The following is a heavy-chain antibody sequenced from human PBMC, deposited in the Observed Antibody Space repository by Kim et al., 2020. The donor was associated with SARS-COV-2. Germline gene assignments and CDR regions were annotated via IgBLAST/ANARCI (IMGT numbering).Heavy chain of an antibody. CDR3: ASSYNWNYQGQYG. V-gene: IGHV3-30*01. Sequence: YADSVEGRFTIPRDNSKNTLFLQMNSLRAEDTGVYYCASSYNWNYQGQYGWGQGTLVTVSS. J-gene: IGHJ4*02. D-gene: IGHD1-7*01.